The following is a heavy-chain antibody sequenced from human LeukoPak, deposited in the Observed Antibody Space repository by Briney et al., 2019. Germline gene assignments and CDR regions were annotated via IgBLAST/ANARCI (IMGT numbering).Heavy chain of an antibody. V-gene: IGHV4-59*01. Sequence: SETLSLTCTVSGGSISSYYWSWIRQPPGKGLEWIGYIYYRGSTNYNPSLKSRVTISVDTSKNQFSLKLSSVTAADTAVYYCARETGYSSGWVVQGVTRWFDPWGQGILVTVSS. CDR2: IYYRGST. CDR3: ARETGYSSGWVVQGVTRWFDP. CDR1: GGSISSYY. J-gene: IGHJ5*02. D-gene: IGHD6-19*01.